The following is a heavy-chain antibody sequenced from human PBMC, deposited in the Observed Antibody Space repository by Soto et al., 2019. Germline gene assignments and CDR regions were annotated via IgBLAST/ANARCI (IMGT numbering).Heavy chain of an antibody. CDR2: ISAFNGNT. V-gene: IGHV1-18*01. Sequence: QIQLVQSGAEVKKPGASMNVSCKASGYNFDKYGIMWVRRARGQGLEWMGWISAFNGNTNQAPTFQGRLTMTTDTSTNTAHMELRSLSSDDTAVYYSGRVLSGSYFDDSDFWGQGTLVTVSS. CDR1: GYNFDKYG. CDR3: GRVLSGSYFDDSDF. J-gene: IGHJ4*02. D-gene: IGHD3-10*01.